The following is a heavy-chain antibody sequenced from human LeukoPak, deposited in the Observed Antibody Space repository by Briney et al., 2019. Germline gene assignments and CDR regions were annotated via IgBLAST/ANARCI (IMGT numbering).Heavy chain of an antibody. CDR3: AKDRLGDWRGSSDSSPSTNYFDY. CDR2: IYTSGST. D-gene: IGHD3-22*01. V-gene: IGHV4-4*07. CDR1: GGSISSYY. Sequence: SETLSLTCTVSGGSISSYYWSWIRQPAGKGLEWIGRIYTSGSTNYNPSLKSRVTMSVDTSKNQFSLKLSSVTAADTAVYYCAKDRLGDWRGSSDSSPSTNYFDYWDQGTLVTVSS. J-gene: IGHJ4*02.